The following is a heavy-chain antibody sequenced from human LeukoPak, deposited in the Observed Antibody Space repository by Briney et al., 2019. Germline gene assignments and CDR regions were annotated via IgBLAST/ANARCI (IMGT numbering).Heavy chain of an antibody. V-gene: IGHV3-73*01. D-gene: IGHD1-26*01. CDR1: GFTFSGSA. CDR3: SSTSAEGFAY. CDR2: IRSKANSYAT. Sequence: GGSLRLSCAASGFTFSGSAMHWVRQASGKGLEWVGRIRSKANSYATAYAASVKGRSTISRDDSKNTAYLQMNSLKTEDTAVYYCSSTSAEGFAYWGQGTLVTVSS. J-gene: IGHJ4*02.